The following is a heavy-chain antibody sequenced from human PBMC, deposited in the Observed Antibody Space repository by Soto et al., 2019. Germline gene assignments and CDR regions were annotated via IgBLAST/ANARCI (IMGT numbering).Heavy chain of an antibody. V-gene: IGHV3-74*01. CDR1: GFTFSSFW. CDR3: AKRGVDTFGLSY. Sequence: VQLVESGGGLVQPGGSLRLSCAVSGFTFSSFWMHWVRQAPGEGLVWVSRINTDGSSTSYADSVKGRFTISRDNAKNTLYLQMNSLRVEDTAMYYCAKRGVDTFGLSYWGQGTLVTVS. D-gene: IGHD3-10*01. J-gene: IGHJ4*02. CDR2: INTDGSST.